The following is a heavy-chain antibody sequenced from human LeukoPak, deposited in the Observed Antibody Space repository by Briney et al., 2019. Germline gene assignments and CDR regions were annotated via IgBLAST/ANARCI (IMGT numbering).Heavy chain of an antibody. CDR1: GGSISGYY. V-gene: IGHV4-59*12. D-gene: IGHD2-15*01. Sequence: SETLSLTCTVSGGSISGYYWSWIRQPPGKGLEWIGYIYYSGSTNYNPSLKSRVTISVDTSKNQFSLKLSSVAAADTAVYYCARRRSGFTTPRYCSGGSCYAFDYWGQGTLVTVSS. CDR3: ARRRSGFTTPRYCSGGSCYAFDY. J-gene: IGHJ4*02. CDR2: IYYSGST.